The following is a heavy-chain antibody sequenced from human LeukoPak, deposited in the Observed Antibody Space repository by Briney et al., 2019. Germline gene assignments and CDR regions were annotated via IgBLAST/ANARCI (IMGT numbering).Heavy chain of an antibody. Sequence: PGGSLRLSCAASGFTFSSYSMNWVRQAPGKGLEWVSSISSSSSYIYYADSVKGRFTISRDNAKNSLYLQMNSLRAEDTAVYYCARRARITMVRGVIGNFDYWGQGTLVTVSS. J-gene: IGHJ4*02. CDR1: GFTFSSYS. CDR3: ARRARITMVRGVIGNFDY. V-gene: IGHV3-21*01. D-gene: IGHD3-10*01. CDR2: ISSSSSYI.